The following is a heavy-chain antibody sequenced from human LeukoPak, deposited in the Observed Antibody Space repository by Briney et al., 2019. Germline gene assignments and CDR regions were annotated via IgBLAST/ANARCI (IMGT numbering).Heavy chain of an antibody. CDR1: GYTFTSYY. CDR2: INPSGGST. J-gene: IGHJ5*02. CDR3: ARDLYGIVVVPAHQNWFDP. Sequence: GASVKVSCKASGYTFTSYYIHWVRQAPGQGLEWMGIINPSGGSTSYAQKFQGRVTMTRDTSTSTVYTELSSLRSDDTAVYYCARDLYGIVVVPAHQNWFDPWGQGTLVTVSS. D-gene: IGHD2-2*01. V-gene: IGHV1-46*01.